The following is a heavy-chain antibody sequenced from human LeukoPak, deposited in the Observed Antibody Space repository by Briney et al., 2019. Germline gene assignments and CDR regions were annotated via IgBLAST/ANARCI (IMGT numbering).Heavy chain of an antibody. Sequence: GGSLRLSCTASGFTFGDYAMTWFRQAPGKGLEWVGFIRSKAYGGTTEYAASAKGRFTISRDDSKSIAYLQMNSLKTEDTAVYYCTRESSGWRFDYWGQGTLVTVSS. CDR3: TRESSGWRFDY. D-gene: IGHD6-19*01. J-gene: IGHJ4*02. V-gene: IGHV3-49*03. CDR1: GFTFGDYA. CDR2: IRSKAYGGTT.